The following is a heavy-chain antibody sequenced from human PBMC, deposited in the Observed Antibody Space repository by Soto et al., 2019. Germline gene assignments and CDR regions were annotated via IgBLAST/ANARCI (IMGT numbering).Heavy chain of an antibody. CDR3: ARESQAPYYYYGMDV. V-gene: IGHV1-18*01. CDR2: ISGYNGNT. J-gene: IGHJ6*02. CDR1: GYTFTNYG. Sequence: QVQLVQSGDEVKKPGASVKVSCKSSGYTFTNYGFSWVRQAPGQGLEWMGWISGYNGNTKYAEKFQGRVTMTTDTSTSTAHMELRSLRSDDTAVYYCARESQAPYYYYGMDVWAQGPAVTVSS.